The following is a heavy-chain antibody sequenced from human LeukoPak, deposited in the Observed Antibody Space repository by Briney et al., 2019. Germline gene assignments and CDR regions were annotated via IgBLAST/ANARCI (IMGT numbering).Heavy chain of an antibody. CDR2: FSGGGDS. V-gene: IGHV3-23*01. Sequence: GGSLRLSCAASGFTSGIYAVSWVRQAPGKGLEWVSAFSGGGDSYYADSVKGRFTISRDNSKKILYLQMNSLRAEDTAVYYCTRVGYIDEGIDYWGQGTLVTVSS. CDR3: TRVGYIDEGIDY. D-gene: IGHD5-24*01. CDR1: GFTSGIYA. J-gene: IGHJ4*02.